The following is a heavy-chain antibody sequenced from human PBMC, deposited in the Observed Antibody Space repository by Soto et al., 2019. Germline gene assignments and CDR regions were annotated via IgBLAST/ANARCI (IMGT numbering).Heavy chain of an antibody. CDR1: VISITSHH. CDR2: TAYTGNT. J-gene: IGHJ5*02. Sequence: SDTLLLNSFVSVISITSHHLNCFRQFTVEGLVRTAYTAYTGNTDYNASLKSQVTISMNTTKNELCLKLTSMTTADTAVHYCARDMHAGFNHYFDPWGQGTMVTVSS. D-gene: IGHD1-26*01. V-gene: IGHV4-59*11. CDR3: ARDMHAGFNHYFDP.